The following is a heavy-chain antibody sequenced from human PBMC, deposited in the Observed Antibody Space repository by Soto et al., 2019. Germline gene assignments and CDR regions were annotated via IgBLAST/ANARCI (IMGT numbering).Heavy chain of an antibody. D-gene: IGHD2-15*01. CDR3: VKDDRILGRRYFDL. CDR1: GFTFSSYA. Sequence: LRLSCAASGFTFSSYAMTWVRQAPGKGLEWVSSISFSDGGTYYADSVKGRLTISRDNSKNTLFLQMNSLRVEDTAVYYCVKDDRILGRRYFDLWGRGTLVTVSS. J-gene: IGHJ2*01. V-gene: IGHV3-23*01. CDR2: ISFSDGGT.